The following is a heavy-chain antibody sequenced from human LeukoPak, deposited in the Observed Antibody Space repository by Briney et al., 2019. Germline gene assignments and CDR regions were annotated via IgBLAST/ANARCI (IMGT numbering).Heavy chain of an antibody. D-gene: IGHD2-15*01. CDR3: ARKFVGVVAATAYYYYGMDV. J-gene: IGHJ6*02. CDR1: GYTFTSYY. Sequence: GSVKVSCKASGYTFTSYYMHWVRQAPGQGLEWMGIINPSGGSTSYAQKFQGRVTMTRDTSTSTVYMELSSLRSEDTAVYYCARKFVGVVAATAYYYYGMDVWGQGPTVTVSS. CDR2: INPSGGST. V-gene: IGHV1-46*01.